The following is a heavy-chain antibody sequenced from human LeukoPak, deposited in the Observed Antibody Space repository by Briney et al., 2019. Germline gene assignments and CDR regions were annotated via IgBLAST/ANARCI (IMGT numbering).Heavy chain of an antibody. CDR3: ARVGYYDSSGYYLDY. Sequence: PSETLSLTCAVSGGSISSSNWWSWVRQPPVKGLEWIGEIYHSGSTNYNPSLKSRVTISVDNSKNQFSLNLSSVTAADTAVYYCARVGYYDSSGYYLDYWGQGTLVTVSS. D-gene: IGHD3-22*01. CDR2: IYHSGST. V-gene: IGHV4-4*02. J-gene: IGHJ4*02. CDR1: GGSISSSNW.